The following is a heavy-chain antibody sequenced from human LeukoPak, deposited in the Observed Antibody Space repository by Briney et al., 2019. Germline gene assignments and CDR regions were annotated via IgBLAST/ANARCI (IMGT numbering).Heavy chain of an antibody. CDR3: AKNPPYSGTYSGY. Sequence: PGGSLRLSCAASGFTFSSHAMSWVRQAPGKGLEWVSTINPTGSGTFYGDSVKGRFTISRDNYKNALYLQVKSLRAEDTAVYYCAKNPPYSGTYSGYWGQGTLVTVSS. J-gene: IGHJ4*02. D-gene: IGHD1-26*01. V-gene: IGHV3-23*01. CDR1: GFTFSSHA. CDR2: INPTGSGT.